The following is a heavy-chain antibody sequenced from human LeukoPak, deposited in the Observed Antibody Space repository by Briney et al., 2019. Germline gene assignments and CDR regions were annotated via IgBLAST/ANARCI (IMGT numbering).Heavy chain of an antibody. CDR1: GGSISSGSYY. Sequence: SETLSLTCTVSGGSISSGSYYWSCLRQPAGKGLEWIGRIYTSGSTNYNPSLNSRVTISVDTSKNQFSLTLSCVTAADTAVYYCARRLLLWFGELSSRHKNWFDPWGQGTLVTVSS. CDR2: IYTSGST. D-gene: IGHD3-10*01. V-gene: IGHV4-61*02. CDR3: ARRLLLWFGELSSRHKNWFDP. J-gene: IGHJ5*02.